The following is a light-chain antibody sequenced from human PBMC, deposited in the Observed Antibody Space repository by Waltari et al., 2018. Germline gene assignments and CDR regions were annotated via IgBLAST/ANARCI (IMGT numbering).Light chain of an antibody. CDR3: VQYKNWPS. CDR1: QSVSSS. Sequence: EIVMTQSPATLSVSPGERATLSCRVSQSVSSSLAWYQQKPGQPPRLLIHGASSRATGSPARFSGSGSGTEFTLTINSLQSDDFAVYYCVQYKNWPSFGPGTKVEFK. J-gene: IGKJ3*01. V-gene: IGKV3-15*01. CDR2: GAS.